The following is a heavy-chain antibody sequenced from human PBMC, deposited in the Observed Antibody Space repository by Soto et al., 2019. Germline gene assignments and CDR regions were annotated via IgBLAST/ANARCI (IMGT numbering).Heavy chain of an antibody. CDR1: GGSISSSSYY. CDR3: ARSYCTNGVCFALNWFDP. Sequence: SETLSLTCTVSGGSISSSSYYWGWIRQPPGKGLEWIGSIYYSGSTYYNPSLKSRVTISVDTSKNQFSLKLSSVTAADTAVYYCARSYCTNGVCFALNWFDPWGKGTLVTVSS. D-gene: IGHD2-8*01. V-gene: IGHV4-39*01. CDR2: IYYSGST. J-gene: IGHJ5*02.